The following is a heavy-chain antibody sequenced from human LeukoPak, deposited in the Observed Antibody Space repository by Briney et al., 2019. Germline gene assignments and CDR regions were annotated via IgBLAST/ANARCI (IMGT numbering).Heavy chain of an antibody. CDR2: ISSSSSTI. CDR1: GFTFSSYS. CDR3: AKDKTIRGQWLAKYYYYYYGMDV. V-gene: IGHV3-48*02. D-gene: IGHD6-19*01. J-gene: IGHJ6*02. Sequence: GGSLRLSCAASGFTFSSYSMNWVRQAPGKGLEWVSYISSSSSTIYYADSVKGRFTISRDNAKNSLYLQMNSLRDEDTAVYYCAKDKTIRGQWLAKYYYYYYGMDVWGQGTTVTVSS.